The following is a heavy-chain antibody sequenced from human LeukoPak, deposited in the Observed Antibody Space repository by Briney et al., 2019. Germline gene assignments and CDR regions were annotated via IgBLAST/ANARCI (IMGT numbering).Heavy chain of an antibody. CDR2: IIPIFGTA. CDR1: GGTFSSYA. Sequence: GSSVKVSCKASGGTFSSYAISWVRQAPGQELEWMGGIIPIFGTANYAQKFQGRVTITADESTSTAYMELSSLGSEDTAVYYCARDLGGGSDCSSTSCYVSFDYWGQGTLVTVSS. V-gene: IGHV1-69*01. J-gene: IGHJ4*02. CDR3: ARDLGGGSDCSSTSCYVSFDY. D-gene: IGHD2-2*01.